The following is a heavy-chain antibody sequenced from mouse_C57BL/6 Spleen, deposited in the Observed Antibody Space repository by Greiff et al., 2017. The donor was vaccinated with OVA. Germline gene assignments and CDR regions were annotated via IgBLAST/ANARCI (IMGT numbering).Heavy chain of an antibody. V-gene: IGHV1-85*01. CDR1: GYTFTSYD. CDR3: AGGSATVVRDFGG. J-gene: IGHJ2*01. D-gene: IGHD1-1*01. CDR2: IYPRDGST. Sequence: VMLVESGPELVKPGASVKLSCKASGYTFTSYDINWVKQRPGQGLEWIGRIYPRDGSTKYNEKFKGKATLTVDTSSSTAYMELHSLTSEDSAVYFCAGGSATVVRDFGGWGQGTTLTVSS.